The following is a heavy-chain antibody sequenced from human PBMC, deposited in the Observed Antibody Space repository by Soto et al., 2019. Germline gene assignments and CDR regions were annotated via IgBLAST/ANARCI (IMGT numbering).Heavy chain of an antibody. V-gene: IGHV3-30*03. CDR1: GFTFSSYC. D-gene: IGHD3-3*01. CDR2: ISYDGSNK. Sequence: XGSLRLPCAASGFTFSSYCMHWVRQAPGKGLDWVAVISYDGSNKYYADSVKGRFTISRDNSKNTLYLQMNSLRAEETAVYYCATYYTLWRGYYRDSPQPFDDWGQGTLVTVSS. J-gene: IGHJ4*02. CDR3: ATYYTLWRGYYRDSPQPFDD.